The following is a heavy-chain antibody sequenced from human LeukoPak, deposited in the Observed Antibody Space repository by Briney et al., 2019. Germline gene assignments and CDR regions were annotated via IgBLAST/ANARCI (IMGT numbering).Heavy chain of an antibody. CDR2: ISSSTSTI. J-gene: IGHJ3*02. CDR3: ARRGTTYAFDI. Sequence: GGSLRLSCAASGFTFSSYSINWVRQAPGKGLEWVSYISSSTSTIYYADSVKGRFTISRDNAKNSLYLQMNSLRAEDTAVYYCARRGTTYAFDIWGQGTMVTVSS. D-gene: IGHD4-11*01. V-gene: IGHV3-48*04. CDR1: GFTFSSYS.